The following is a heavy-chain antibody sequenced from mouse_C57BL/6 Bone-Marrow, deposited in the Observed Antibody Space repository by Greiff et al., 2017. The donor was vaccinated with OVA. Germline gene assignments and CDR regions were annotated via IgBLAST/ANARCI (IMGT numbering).Heavy chain of an antibody. CDR2: ISSGGSYT. CDR1: GFTFSSYG. J-gene: IGHJ2*01. Sequence: EVQVVESGGDLVKPGGSLKLSCAASGFTFSSYGMSWVRQTPDKRLEWVATISSGGSYTYYPDSVKGRFTISRDNAKNTLYLQMSSLKSEDAAMYYCARRGYADYWGQGTTLTVSS. CDR3: ARRGYADY. D-gene: IGHD2-2*01. V-gene: IGHV5-6*01.